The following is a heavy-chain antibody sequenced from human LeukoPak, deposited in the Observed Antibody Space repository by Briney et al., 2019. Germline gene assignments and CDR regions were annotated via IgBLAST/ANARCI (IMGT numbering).Heavy chain of an antibody. CDR2: IYYSGST. CDR3: ARGRTEENHFGVVIYYYYGMDV. Sequence: PSETLSLTCTVSGGSVRSGSFYWNWIRQPPGKGLEWIGYIYYSGSTNYNPSLKSRVTISVDTSKNQFSLKLTSVTAADTAVYHCARGRTEENHFGVVIYYYYGMDVWGQGTTVTVSS. CDR1: GGSVRSGSFY. J-gene: IGHJ6*02. V-gene: IGHV4-61*01. D-gene: IGHD3-3*01.